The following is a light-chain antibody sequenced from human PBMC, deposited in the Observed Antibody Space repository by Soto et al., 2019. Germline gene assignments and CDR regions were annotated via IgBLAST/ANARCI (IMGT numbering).Light chain of an antibody. Sequence: IVLTQSPGTLSLSPGERATLSCRASQSVSYYLAWYQQKPGQAPRLLIYDASSRATGAPDRFSGSGSGTDFTLTISRLEPEDFAVYYCQQYGSSPRTFGQGTKVDNK. V-gene: IGKV3-20*01. CDR3: QQYGSSPRT. J-gene: IGKJ1*01. CDR1: QSVSYY. CDR2: DAS.